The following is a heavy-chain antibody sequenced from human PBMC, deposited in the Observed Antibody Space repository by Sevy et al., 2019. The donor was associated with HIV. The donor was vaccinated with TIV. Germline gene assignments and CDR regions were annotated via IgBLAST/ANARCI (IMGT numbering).Heavy chain of an antibody. CDR3: TTVYDFWSGYLDSYYMDV. Sequence: GGSLRLSCAASGFTFSNAWMSWVRQAPGKGLEWVGRIKSKTDGGTTYYSAPVKGRFTISRDDSKNTLYLQMNSLKTEDTAVYYCTTVYDFWSGYLDSYYMDVWGKGTTVTVSS. CDR1: GFTFSNAW. CDR2: IKSKTDGGTT. V-gene: IGHV3-15*01. D-gene: IGHD3-3*01. J-gene: IGHJ6*03.